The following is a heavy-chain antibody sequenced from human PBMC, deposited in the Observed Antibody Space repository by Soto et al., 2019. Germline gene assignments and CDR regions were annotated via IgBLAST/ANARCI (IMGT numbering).Heavy chain of an antibody. CDR2: INHSGST. J-gene: IGHJ6*04. CDR1: GGSFSGYY. D-gene: IGHD6-6*01. V-gene: IGHV4-34*01. CDR3: ARGLTSSIPARKYQDV. Sequence: QVQLQQWGAGLLKPSETLSLTCAVYGGSFSGYYWSWIRQPPGKGLEWIGEINHSGSTNNNPSIESPVTISVNTSKIHFSLNLSSFTAADSTVDYCARGLTSSIPARKYQDVWGKGTTVTVAT.